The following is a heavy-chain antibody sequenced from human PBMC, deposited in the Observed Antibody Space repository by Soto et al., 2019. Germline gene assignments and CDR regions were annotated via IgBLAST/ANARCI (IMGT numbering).Heavy chain of an antibody. Sequence: ASETLSVPCTVSGGSISSYYWSCIRQPPGKGLEWIGEINHSGSTNYNPSLKSRVTISVDTSKNQFSLKLSSVTAADTAVYYCARVGGYYGSGSYYKKGHWFDPWGQGTLVTVSS. V-gene: IGHV4-34*01. CDR3: ARVGGYYGSGSYYKKGHWFDP. D-gene: IGHD3-10*01. CDR2: INHSGST. J-gene: IGHJ5*02. CDR1: GGSISSYY.